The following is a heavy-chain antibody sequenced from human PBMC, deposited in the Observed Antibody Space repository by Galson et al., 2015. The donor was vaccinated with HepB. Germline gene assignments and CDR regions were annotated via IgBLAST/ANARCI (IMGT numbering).Heavy chain of an antibody. CDR1: GYTLTELS. Sequence: SVKVSCTVSGYTLTELSMHWVRQAPGKGLEWMGGFDPEDGETIYAQKFQGRVTMTEDTSTDTAYMELSSLRSEDTAVYYCATHDYDSSGYYYSYWGQGTLFTVSS. D-gene: IGHD3-22*01. J-gene: IGHJ4*02. V-gene: IGHV1-24*01. CDR2: FDPEDGET. CDR3: ATHDYDSSGYYYSY.